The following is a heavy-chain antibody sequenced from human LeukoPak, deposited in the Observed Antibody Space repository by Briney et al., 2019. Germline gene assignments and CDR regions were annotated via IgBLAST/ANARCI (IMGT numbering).Heavy chain of an antibody. J-gene: IGHJ4*02. CDR2: IQDSVSA. CDR3: ARNSGGRAGFSDH. V-gene: IGHV4-59*01. D-gene: IGHD2-15*01. CDR1: GSSIGSYF. Sequence: SETLSLTCTVSGSSIGSYFWSWIRQPPGKGLEWIGYIQDSVSATYNSSLKSRVSISVDTSKNQFSLKVTSVTAADTAFYYCARNSGGRAGFSDHWGQGTLVTVSS.